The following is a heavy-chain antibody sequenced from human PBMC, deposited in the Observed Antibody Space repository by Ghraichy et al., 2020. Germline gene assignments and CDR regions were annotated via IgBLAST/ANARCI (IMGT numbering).Heavy chain of an antibody. CDR1: GFIFSGYW. CDR2: IKKDGSEK. D-gene: IGHD6-19*01. J-gene: IGHJ4*02. CDR3: ARDLGGGWYFAY. V-gene: IGHV3-7*01. Sequence: GGSLRLSCAASGFIFSGYWMSWVRQVPGKGLEWVANIKKDGSEKYYVDSVKGRFTISRENAKNSLYLQMNSLRAEDTAVYYCARDLGGGWYFAYWGQGTLVTVSS.